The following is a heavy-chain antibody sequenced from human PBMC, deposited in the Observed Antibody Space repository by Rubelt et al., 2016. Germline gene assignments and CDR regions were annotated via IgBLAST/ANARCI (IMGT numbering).Heavy chain of an antibody. CDR3: ARGRRGSSSWLGRDYYGMDV. J-gene: IGHJ6*02. V-gene: IGHV4-34*01. D-gene: IGHD6-13*01. CDR1: GGSFSGYY. CDR2: INHSGST. Sequence: QVQLQQWGAGLLKPSETLSLTCAVYGGSFSGYYWSWIRQPPGKGLEWIGEINHSGSTNYNPSLKSRVTISVETSKNQFSLKLSSVTAADTDVYYCARGRRGSSSWLGRDYYGMDVWGQGTTVTVSS.